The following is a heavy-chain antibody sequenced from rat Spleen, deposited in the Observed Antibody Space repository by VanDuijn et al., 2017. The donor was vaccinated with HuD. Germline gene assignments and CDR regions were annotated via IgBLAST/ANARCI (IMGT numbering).Heavy chain of an antibody. CDR3: ARSAFNNYVMDA. V-gene: IGHV5-7*01. D-gene: IGHD1-3*01. CDR2: ISYDGSST. J-gene: IGHJ4*01. Sequence: EVQLVESGGGLVQPGRSLKLSCAASGFTFSDYYMAWVRQAPTKGLEWVATISYDGSSTYYRDSVKGRFTASRDNAKSTLYLQMDSLRSEDTATYYCARSAFNNYVMDAWGQGASVTVSS. CDR1: GFTFSDYY.